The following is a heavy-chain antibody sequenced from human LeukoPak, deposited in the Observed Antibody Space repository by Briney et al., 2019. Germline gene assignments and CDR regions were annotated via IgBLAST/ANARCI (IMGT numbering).Heavy chain of an antibody. CDR3: ARDRFYGDYAGVADY. D-gene: IGHD4-17*01. CDR2: IKQDGIEK. V-gene: IGHV3-7*01. J-gene: IGHJ4*02. Sequence: GGSLRLSCAASGFTLSTFWMGWVRQTPGKGLEWVANIKQDGIEKYYVESVRGRFTISRDNAKNSLFLQMNSLRAEDPAVYYCARDRFYGDYAGVADYWGQGTLVTVSS. CDR1: GFTLSTFW.